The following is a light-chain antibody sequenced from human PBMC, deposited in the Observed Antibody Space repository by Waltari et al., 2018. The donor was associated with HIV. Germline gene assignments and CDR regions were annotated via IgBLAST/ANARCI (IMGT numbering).Light chain of an antibody. CDR2: GVS. CDR3: QQYDNWPPWT. J-gene: IGKJ1*01. CDR1: QSIAKN. Sequence: EIVMTQSPATLSVSPGERVTLSCRASQSIAKNLAWYQQKPGQAPRLPMYGVSTRATGIPARFSGSGSWTEFTLTISSLQSEDLAVYYCQQYDNWPPWTFGQGTKVE. V-gene: IGKV3-15*01.